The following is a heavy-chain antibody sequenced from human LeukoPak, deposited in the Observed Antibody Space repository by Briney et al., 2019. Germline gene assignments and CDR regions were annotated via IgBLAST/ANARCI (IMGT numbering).Heavy chain of an antibody. Sequence: SETLSLTCTVSGGSISGYFWSWIRQPPGKGPEWNGYIYSTGTTNYSPSLSSRVTISVDTSKNQLSLNLRFVTATDTAVYHCARHNPPPTGFCSGTSCFMSGSQYFYMDVWGKGTSVTVS. CDR1: GGSISGYF. V-gene: IGHV4-4*09. CDR3: ARHNPPPTGFCSGTSCFMSGSQYFYMDV. CDR2: IYSTGTT. D-gene: IGHD2-2*01. J-gene: IGHJ6*03.